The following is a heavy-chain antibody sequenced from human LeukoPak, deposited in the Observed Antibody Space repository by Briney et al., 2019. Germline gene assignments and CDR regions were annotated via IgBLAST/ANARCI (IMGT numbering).Heavy chain of an antibody. CDR3: ARDLKYSYGSYYYYGMDV. V-gene: IGHV3-66*01. CDR2: IYSGGST. Sequence: GGSLRLSCAASGFTVSSNYMSWVRQAPGKGLEWVSVIYSGGSTYYADSVKGRFTISRDNSKNTLYLQMNSLRAEDTAVYYCARDLKYSYGSYYYYGMDVWGQGTTVTVSS. D-gene: IGHD5-18*01. CDR1: GFTVSSNY. J-gene: IGHJ6*02.